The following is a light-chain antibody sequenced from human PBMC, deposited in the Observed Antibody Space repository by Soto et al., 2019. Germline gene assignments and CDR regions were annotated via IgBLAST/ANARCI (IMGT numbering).Light chain of an antibody. CDR1: QSVSSN. V-gene: IGKV3-15*01. J-gene: IGKJ5*01. CDR2: GAS. Sequence: EIVMTQSPATLSVSPGERATLSCRASQSVSSNLAWYQQKPGQSPRLLIYGASTRATGVPDRFSGSGSGTEFTLTISSLQSEDIAVYFCQQYYNWPPITFGQGTRLEIK. CDR3: QQYYNWPPIT.